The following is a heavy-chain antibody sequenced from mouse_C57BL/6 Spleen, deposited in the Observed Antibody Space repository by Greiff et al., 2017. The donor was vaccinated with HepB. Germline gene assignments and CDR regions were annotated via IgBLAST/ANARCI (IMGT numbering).Heavy chain of an antibody. D-gene: IGHD2-2*01. CDR2: IYPGDGDT. CDR3: AILTMVTTSY. V-gene: IGHV1-82*01. Sequence: VQLQQSGPELVKPGASVKISCKASGYAFSSSWMNWVKQRPGKGLEWIGRIYPGDGDTNYNGKFKGKATLTADNSSSTAYMQLSSMTSEDSAVYFCAILTMVTTSYWGQGTLVTVSA. J-gene: IGHJ3*01. CDR1: GYAFSSSW.